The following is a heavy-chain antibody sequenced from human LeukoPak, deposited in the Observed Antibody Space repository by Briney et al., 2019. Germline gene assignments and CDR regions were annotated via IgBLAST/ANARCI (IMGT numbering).Heavy chain of an antibody. CDR2: ISGSGGST. CDR3: AKEGYSNVYRYFDY. V-gene: IGHV3-23*01. J-gene: IGHJ4*02. D-gene: IGHD4-4*01. Sequence: GGSLRLSCAASGFTFSSYAMSWVRQAPGKGLEWVSAISGSGGSTYYADSVKGRVTISRDNSKNTLYLQMNSRRAEDTAVYYCAKEGYSNVYRYFDYWGQGTLVTVSS. CDR1: GFTFSSYA.